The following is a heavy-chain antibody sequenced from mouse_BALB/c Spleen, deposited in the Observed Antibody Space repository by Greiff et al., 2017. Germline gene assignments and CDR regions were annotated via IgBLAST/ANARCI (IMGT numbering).Heavy chain of an antibody. CDR3: ARRDYDGYYSMDY. V-gene: IGHV1-26*01. Sequence: EVQLQQSGPELVKPGASVKISCKASGYSFTGYYMHWVKQSHVKSLEWIGRINPYNGATSYNQNFKDKASLTVDKSSSTAYMELHSLTSEDSAVYYCARRDYDGYYSMDYWGPGTSVTVSS. J-gene: IGHJ4*01. CDR2: INPYNGAT. CDR1: GYSFTGYY. D-gene: IGHD2-3*01.